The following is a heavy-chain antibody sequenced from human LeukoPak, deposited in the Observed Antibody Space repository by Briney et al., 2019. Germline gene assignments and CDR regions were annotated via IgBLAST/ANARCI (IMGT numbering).Heavy chain of an antibody. CDR1: GGSVSSGSHY. Sequence: PSETLSLTCTVSGGSVSSGSHYWSWIRQPPGKGLEWIGYIYYSGSTNYTPSLKSRVTISVDTSENQFFLKLSSVTAADTAVYYCARDRYYYDSGSYFYFDLWGRGTLVTVSS. D-gene: IGHD3-22*01. J-gene: IGHJ2*01. CDR3: ARDRYYYDSGSYFYFDL. CDR2: IYYSGST. V-gene: IGHV4-61*01.